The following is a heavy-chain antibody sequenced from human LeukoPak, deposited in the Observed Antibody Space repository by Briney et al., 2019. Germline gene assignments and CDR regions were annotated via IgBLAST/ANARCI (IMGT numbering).Heavy chain of an antibody. CDR2: IDYSGST. CDR1: GGSIRSYS. J-gene: IGHJ4*02. Sequence: PSETLSLTCTVSGGSIRSYSWSWIRQTPGKGLEWVGYIDYSGSTNYNPSFKSRVTILVDTSKNQFSLKLSSVTAADTAVYYCARGLDGSGTYYVAPHFDYWGQGTLVTVS. D-gene: IGHD3-10*01. V-gene: IGHV4-59*01. CDR3: ARGLDGSGTYYVAPHFDY.